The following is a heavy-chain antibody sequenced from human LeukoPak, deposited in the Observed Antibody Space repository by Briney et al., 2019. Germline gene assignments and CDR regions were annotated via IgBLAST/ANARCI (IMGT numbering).Heavy chain of an antibody. CDR2: IDPSDSYT. CDR1: GYSFTSYW. D-gene: IGHD5-12*01. CDR3: ARHQALNRPYSGYDSRSAFDI. Sequence: GESLRISCKGSGYSFTSYWISWVRQMPAKDLEWMGRIDPSDSYTNYSPSFQGHLTISADKSISTAYLQWSSLKASDTAMYYCARHQALNRPYSGYDSRSAFDIWGQGTMVTVSS. V-gene: IGHV5-10-1*01. J-gene: IGHJ3*02.